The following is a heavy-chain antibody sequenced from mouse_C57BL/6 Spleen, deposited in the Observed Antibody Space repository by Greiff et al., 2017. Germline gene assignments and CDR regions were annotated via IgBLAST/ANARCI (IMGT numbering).Heavy chain of an antibody. Sequence: VQLQQSGPELVKPGASVKISCKASGYTFTDYYMNWVKQSHGKSLEWIGDINPNNGGTSYNQKFKGKATLTVDKSSSTAYMELRSLTSEDSAVYYCARHDGYYVGYAMDYWGQGTSVTVSS. CDR3: ARHDGYYVGYAMDY. V-gene: IGHV1-26*01. D-gene: IGHD2-3*01. J-gene: IGHJ4*01. CDR2: INPNNGGT. CDR1: GYTFTDYY.